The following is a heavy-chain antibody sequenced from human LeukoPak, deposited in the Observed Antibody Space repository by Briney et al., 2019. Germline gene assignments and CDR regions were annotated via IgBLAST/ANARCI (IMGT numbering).Heavy chain of an antibody. Sequence: SETLSLTCTVSGGSISSYYWSWIRQPPGKGLEWIGYIYYSGSTNYNPSLKSRVTISVDTSKNQFSLKPSSVTAADTAVYYCARFGPGGFRAFDYWGQGTLVTVSS. V-gene: IGHV4-59*01. CDR2: IYYSGST. CDR1: GGSISSYY. D-gene: IGHD3-10*01. J-gene: IGHJ4*02. CDR3: ARFGPGGFRAFDY.